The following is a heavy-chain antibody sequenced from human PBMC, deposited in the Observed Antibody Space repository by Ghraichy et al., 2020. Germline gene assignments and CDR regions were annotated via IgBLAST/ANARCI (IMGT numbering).Heavy chain of an antibody. V-gene: IGHV4-31*03. CDR1: GGSISSGGYY. CDR2: IYYSGST. J-gene: IGHJ4*02. CDR3: ARSEKWFGVDY. Sequence: SETLSLTCTVSGGSISSGGYYWSWIRQHPGKGLEWIGYIYYSGSTYYNPSLKSRVTISVDTSKNQFSLKLSSVTAADTAVYYCARSEKWFGVDYWGQGTLVTVSS. D-gene: IGHD3-10*01.